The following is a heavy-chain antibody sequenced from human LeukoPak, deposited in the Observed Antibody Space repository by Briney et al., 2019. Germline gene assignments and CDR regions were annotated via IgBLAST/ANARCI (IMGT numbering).Heavy chain of an antibody. CDR2: IFYSGST. J-gene: IGHJ4*02. CDR3: AREYSDILTGYYLFDS. V-gene: IGHV4-31*03. D-gene: IGHD3-9*01. CDR1: GGSINSGVYY. Sequence: SQTLSLTCTVSGGSINSGVYYWSWIRQYPGKGLEWIGSIFYSGSTYYNPSLKSRFTISVDTSKNQFSLKLSSVTAADTAVYYCAREYSDILTGYYLFDSWGQGTLVTVSS.